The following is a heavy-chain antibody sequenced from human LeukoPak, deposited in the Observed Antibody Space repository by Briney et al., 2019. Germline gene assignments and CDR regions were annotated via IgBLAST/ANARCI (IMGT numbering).Heavy chain of an antibody. V-gene: IGHV1-69*01. CDR2: IIPIFGTA. CDR1: GGTFSSYA. J-gene: IGHJ4*02. D-gene: IGHD3-3*01. CDR3: ARPATIIGVVNNLDY. Sequence: SVKVSCKASGGTFSSYAISWVRQAPGQGLEWMGGIIPIFGTANYAQKFQGRVTITADESTGTAYMELSSLRSEDTAVYYCARPATIIGVVNNLDYWGQGTLVTVSS.